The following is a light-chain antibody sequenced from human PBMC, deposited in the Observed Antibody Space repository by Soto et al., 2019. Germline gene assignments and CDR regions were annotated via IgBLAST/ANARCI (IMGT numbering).Light chain of an antibody. V-gene: IGKV1-5*03. CDR1: QTISSW. J-gene: IGKJ1*01. CDR3: QQYSRYPWT. CDR2: KAS. Sequence: DIQMTQSPFTLSASVGDRVTISCRAGQTISSWLAWYQHKPGKAPKLLIYKASTLQTGVPSRFSGSGSGTEFTLTISSLQPDDFATYFCQQYSRYPWTSGQGTKVEIK.